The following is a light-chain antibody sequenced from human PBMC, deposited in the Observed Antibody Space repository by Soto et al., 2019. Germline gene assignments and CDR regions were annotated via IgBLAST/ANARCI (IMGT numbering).Light chain of an antibody. V-gene: IGKV4-1*01. CDR1: QSVLHSSNNKNY. Sequence: DIVMTQSPDSLAVSLGERATINWKSSQSVLHSSNNKNYLAWYQQKPGQPPNLLIYWASTRESGVPDRFSGSGPGTDFTLTISSLQAEDVAVYYCQQYYSSLRTFGPGTNVDIK. CDR3: QQYYSSLRT. CDR2: WAS. J-gene: IGKJ3*01.